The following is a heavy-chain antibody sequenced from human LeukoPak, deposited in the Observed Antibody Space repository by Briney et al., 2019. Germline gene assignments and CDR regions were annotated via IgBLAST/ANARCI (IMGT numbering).Heavy chain of an antibody. D-gene: IGHD4-17*01. CDR1: GYTFTSYD. Sequence: GASVKVSCKASGYTFTSYDINWVRQATGQGLEWMGWMNPNSGNTGYAQKFQGRVTMTRNTSICTAYMELSSLRSEDTAVYYCARDRVQIGTTVTSLDYWGQGTLVTVSS. CDR2: MNPNSGNT. CDR3: ARDRVQIGTTVTSLDY. V-gene: IGHV1-8*01. J-gene: IGHJ4*02.